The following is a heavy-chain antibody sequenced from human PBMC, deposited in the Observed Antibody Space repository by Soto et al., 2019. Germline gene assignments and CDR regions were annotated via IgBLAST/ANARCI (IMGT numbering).Heavy chain of an antibody. D-gene: IGHD3-22*01. V-gene: IGHV3-15*07. J-gene: IGHJ4*02. CDR2: IKSKTDGGTT. CDR1: GFTFSNAW. CDR3: AKEAPYYDSSGYPSPGFGY. Sequence: PGGSLRLSCAASGFTFSNAWMNWVRQAPGKGLEWVGRIKSKTDGGTTDYAASVKGRFTISRDDSKNTLYLQMNSLKAEDTAVYYCAKEAPYYDSSGYPSPGFGYWGQGALVTVSS.